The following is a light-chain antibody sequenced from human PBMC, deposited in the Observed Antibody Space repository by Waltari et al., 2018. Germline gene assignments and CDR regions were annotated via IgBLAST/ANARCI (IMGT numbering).Light chain of an antibody. Sequence: QSALTQPASVSGSPGQSITISCTGTSSAVGGLNHVSWYQQHPGQVPQLLIYDVDKWPSGVSHGLSASKSGNTAPLTISGLQAEDEADYYCNSFTSTTTWVFGGGTRVTVL. CDR3: NSFTSTTTWV. CDR1: SSAVGGLNH. CDR2: DVD. J-gene: IGLJ3*02. V-gene: IGLV2-14*03.